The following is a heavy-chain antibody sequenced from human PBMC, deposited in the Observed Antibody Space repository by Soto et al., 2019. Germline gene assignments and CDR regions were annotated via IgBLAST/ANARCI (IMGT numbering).Heavy chain of an antibody. CDR2: ISSSSSYI. Sequence: GGSLRLSCAASGFTFSSYSMNWVRQAPGKGLEWVSSISSSSSYIYYADAVKGRFTISRDNAKNSLYLQMNSLRAEDTAVYYCARDIVVGATDAFDIWGQWTMVTVSS. CDR1: GFTFSSYS. D-gene: IGHD1-26*01. J-gene: IGHJ3*02. V-gene: IGHV3-21*01. CDR3: ARDIVVGATDAFDI.